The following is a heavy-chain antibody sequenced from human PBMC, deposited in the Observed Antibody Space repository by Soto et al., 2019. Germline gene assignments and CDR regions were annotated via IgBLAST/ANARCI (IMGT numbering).Heavy chain of an antibody. CDR3: ARAQGARITIFGVVRQNWFDP. Sequence: ASVKVSCTASGGTFSSYTISWVRQAPGQGLEWMGWMNPNSGNTGYAQKFQGRVTMTRNTSISTAYMELSSLRSEDTAVYYCARAQGARITIFGVVRQNWFDPWGQGTLVTVSS. D-gene: IGHD3-3*01. V-gene: IGHV1-8*02. CDR1: GGTFSSYT. J-gene: IGHJ5*02. CDR2: MNPNSGNT.